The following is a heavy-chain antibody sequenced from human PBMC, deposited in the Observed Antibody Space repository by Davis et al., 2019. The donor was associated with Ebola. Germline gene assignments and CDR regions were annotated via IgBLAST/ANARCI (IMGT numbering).Heavy chain of an antibody. D-gene: IGHD2-8*01. CDR3: TPDIVLMVYASDAFDI. CDR2: ISYDGTNE. V-gene: IGHV3-30*03. J-gene: IGHJ3*02. Sequence: GGSLRLSCAASGFTFSSYGMHWVRQAPGKGLEWVADISYDGTNEYYTDSVKGRFTISRDNSKNTVSLEMNSLKTEDTAVYYCTPDIVLMVYASDAFDIWGQGTMVTVSS. CDR1: GFTFSSYG.